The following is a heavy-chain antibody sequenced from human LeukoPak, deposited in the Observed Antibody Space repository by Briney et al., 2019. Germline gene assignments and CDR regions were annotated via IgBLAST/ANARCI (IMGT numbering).Heavy chain of an antibody. CDR1: GGTFSSYA. Sequence: SVNVSCKASGGTFSSYAISWVRQAPGQGLEWMGGIIPIFGTANYAQKFQGRVTITADESTSTAYMELSSLRSEDTAVYYCARAPELSGWFDPWGQGTLVTVSS. CDR2: IIPIFGTA. D-gene: IGHD1-7*01. J-gene: IGHJ5*02. V-gene: IGHV1-69*01. CDR3: ARAPELSGWFDP.